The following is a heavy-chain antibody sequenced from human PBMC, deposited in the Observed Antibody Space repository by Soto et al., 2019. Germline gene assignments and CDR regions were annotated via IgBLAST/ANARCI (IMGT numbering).Heavy chain of an antibody. CDR2: ISTYRGNT. V-gene: IGHV1-18*01. CDR3: TRDRSRAFDI. J-gene: IGHJ3*02. Sequence: QVQLGQSGAGVKKPGASVKVSCKASGYTFTSNGISWVRQAPGKGLEWMGWISTYRGNTNYAQKFQGRVTMTTDTPTSTAYMELRSLRSDDTAVYYCTRDRSRAFDIWGQGTMVTVSS. CDR1: GYTFTSNG.